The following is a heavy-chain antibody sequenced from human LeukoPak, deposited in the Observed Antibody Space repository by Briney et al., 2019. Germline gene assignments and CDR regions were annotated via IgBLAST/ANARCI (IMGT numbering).Heavy chain of an antibody. D-gene: IGHD3-22*01. CDR1: GYTFTSYG. CDR2: ISAYNGNT. Sequence: ASVKVSCKASGYTFTSYGISWVRQAPGQGLEWMGWISAYNGNTNYAQKLQGRVTMTTDTSTSTAYMELRSLRSDDTAVYYCARYDDYYDSSGYYNYWGQGTLVTVSS. V-gene: IGHV1-18*01. CDR3: ARYDDYYDSSGYYNY. J-gene: IGHJ4*02.